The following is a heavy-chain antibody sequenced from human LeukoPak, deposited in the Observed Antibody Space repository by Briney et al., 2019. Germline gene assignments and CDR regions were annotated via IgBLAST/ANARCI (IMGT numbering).Heavy chain of an antibody. Sequence: TSETLSLTCTVSAGSISSSYWSWIRQPPGKGLESIGYIYYNGHTNYNPSLKSRVTISVDTSKNQLTLKLSSVTAADTAVYYCATILPVNYYMDVWGKGTTVTVFS. CDR1: AGSISSSY. D-gene: IGHD2-21*01. CDR3: ATILPVNYYMDV. J-gene: IGHJ6*03. V-gene: IGHV4-59*01. CDR2: IYYNGHT.